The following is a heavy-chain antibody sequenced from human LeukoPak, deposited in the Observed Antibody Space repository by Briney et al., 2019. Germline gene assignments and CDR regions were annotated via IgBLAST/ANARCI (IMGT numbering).Heavy chain of an antibody. CDR3: AKERSFYCSGGSCYSTRHMGHMDV. CDR2: INRNSGGT. Sequence: ASVKVSCKASGYTFTGYYMHWVRQAPGQGVEWMGRINRNSGGTKYAQKFQGRVTMTRDTSISTAYMELSRLRTEDTALYYCAKERSFYCSGGSCYSTRHMGHMDVWGKGTTVTVSS. J-gene: IGHJ6*03. V-gene: IGHV1-2*06. D-gene: IGHD2-15*01. CDR1: GYTFTGYY.